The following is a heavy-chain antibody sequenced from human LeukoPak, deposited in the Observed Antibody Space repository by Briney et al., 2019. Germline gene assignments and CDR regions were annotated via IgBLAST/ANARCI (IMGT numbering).Heavy chain of an antibody. D-gene: IGHD6-19*01. Sequence: SDTLSLTRAVSAPSISSGGSSCGWLRQRPGRGLQRLGYIYHRESTYYHPSLNSPSTISVHRSKNQFSLKLSSVTAAGTAGYYCARDELLVAGTGDLGGERTLVSVSS. V-gene: IGHV4-30-2*01. CDR1: APSISSGGSS. CDR3: ARDELLVAGTGDL. CDR2: IYHREST. J-gene: IGHJ4*02.